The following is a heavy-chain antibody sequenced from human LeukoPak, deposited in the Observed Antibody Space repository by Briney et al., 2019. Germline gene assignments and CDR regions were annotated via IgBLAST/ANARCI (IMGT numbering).Heavy chain of an antibody. D-gene: IGHD3-10*01. CDR3: ARTKSVRGDSSPLGY. J-gene: IGHJ4*02. CDR1: GYTFTSYA. V-gene: IGHV1-3*01. Sequence: ASVKVSCKASGYTFTSYAMHWVRQAPGQRLEWMGWINAGNGNTKYSQKFQGRVTITRDTSASTAYMELSSLRSEDTAVYYCARTKSVRGDSSPLGYRGQGTLVTVSS. CDR2: INAGNGNT.